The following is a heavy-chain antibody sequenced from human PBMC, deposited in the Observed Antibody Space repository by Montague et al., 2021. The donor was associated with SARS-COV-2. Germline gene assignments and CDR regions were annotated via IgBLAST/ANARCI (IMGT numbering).Heavy chain of an antibody. V-gene: IGHV4-39*07. CDR1: GGAISSSSYY. J-gene: IGHJ6*02. Sequence: SETLSLTCTVSGGAISSSSYYWGWLRQPPGMGLDWIGSIYYSGSTYYNPSLKSRVTISVDTSKNQLSLKLSSVTAADTAVYYCARDTRITMLVVVNRYGMDVWGQGTTVTVSS. CDR2: IYYSGST. D-gene: IGHD3-22*01. CDR3: ARDTRITMLVVVNRYGMDV.